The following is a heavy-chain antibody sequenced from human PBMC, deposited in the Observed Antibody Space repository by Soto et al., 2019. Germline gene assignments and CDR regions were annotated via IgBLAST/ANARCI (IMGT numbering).Heavy chain of an antibody. Sequence: SETVSLTCTVSGCSISDYYWSWIRQPPGKGLEWIGYIYYSGSTNYNPSLKSRVTISIDTSKTQFSLKLSSVTAADTAVYYCAFSIAVAGYFDYWGQGTLVTVSS. CDR1: GCSISDYY. V-gene: IGHV4-59*08. J-gene: IGHJ4*02. CDR3: AFSIAVAGYFDY. D-gene: IGHD6-19*01. CDR2: IYYSGST.